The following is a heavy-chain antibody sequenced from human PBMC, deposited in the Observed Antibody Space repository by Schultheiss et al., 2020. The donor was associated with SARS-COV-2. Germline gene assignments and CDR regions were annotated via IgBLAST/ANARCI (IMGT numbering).Heavy chain of an antibody. Sequence: ASVKVSCKASGYIFTSYGISWVRQAPGQGLEWMGWISAYNGNTNYAQKLQGRVTMTTDTSTSTAYMELRSLRSDDTAVYYCARDHYDILTGSVVVAAVYYYYYYGMDVWGQGTTVTVSS. J-gene: IGHJ6*02. CDR1: GYIFTSYG. CDR3: ARDHYDILTGSVVVAAVYYYYYYGMDV. V-gene: IGHV1-18*01. D-gene: IGHD3-9*01. CDR2: ISAYNGNT.